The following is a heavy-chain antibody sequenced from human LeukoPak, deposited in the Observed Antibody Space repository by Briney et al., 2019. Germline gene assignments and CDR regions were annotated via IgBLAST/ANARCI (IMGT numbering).Heavy chain of an antibody. V-gene: IGHV3-7*01. CDR2: INHNGNVN. D-gene: IGHD1-26*01. J-gene: IGHJ3*02. CDR1: GFTFSSYW. CDR3: ARGGGGSFPVAFDI. Sequence: GGSLRLSCAASGFTFSSYWMNWARQAPGKGLEWVASINHNGNVNYYVDSVKGRFTISRDNSKNTLYLQMNSLRAEDTAVYYCARGGGGSFPVAFDIWGQGTMVTVSS.